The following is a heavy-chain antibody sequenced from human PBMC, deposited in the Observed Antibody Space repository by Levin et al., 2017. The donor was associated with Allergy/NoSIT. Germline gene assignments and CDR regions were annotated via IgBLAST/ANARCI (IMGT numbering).Heavy chain of an antibody. D-gene: IGHD6-19*01. CDR1: GGSISSSNW. Sequence: SETLSLTCAVSGGSISSSNWWSWVRQPPGKGLEWIGEIYQHDKSTNYNPSLKSRVTISIDKSKSQFSLKLSSVTAADTAVYYCARDPHTSGRYTNFDYWGQGTLVTVSS. V-gene: IGHV4-4*02. CDR2: IYQHDKST. J-gene: IGHJ4*02. CDR3: ARDPHTSGRYTNFDY.